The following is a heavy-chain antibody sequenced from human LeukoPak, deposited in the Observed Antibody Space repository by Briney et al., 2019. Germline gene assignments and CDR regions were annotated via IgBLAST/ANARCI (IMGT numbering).Heavy chain of an antibody. CDR1: GDSISNYY. V-gene: IGHV4-59*01. CDR3: ARDRELGY. Sequence: SETLSLTCTVSGDSISNYYWGWIRQSPGKGLEWIGWSYHRGSTSYNPSLKSRVAISVDTSKNQFSLKLTSVTAADTAVYYCARDRELGYWGQGTLVTVSP. D-gene: IGHD1-1*01. J-gene: IGHJ4*02. CDR2: SYHRGST.